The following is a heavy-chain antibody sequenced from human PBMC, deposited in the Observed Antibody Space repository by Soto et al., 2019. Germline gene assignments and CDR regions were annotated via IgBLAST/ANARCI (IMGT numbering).Heavy chain of an antibody. Sequence: EVQQMESGGGLVQPGGSLRLSCAASGFTFSSYWMHWVRQAPGKGLVWVSRINSDGSNTTYADSVKGRFTISRDNAKNTLYLQMNSLGAEDTAVYYCVRGEGGWETYWGQGTLVTVSS. J-gene: IGHJ4*02. V-gene: IGHV3-74*01. D-gene: IGHD6-19*01. CDR3: VRGEGGWETY. CDR1: GFTFSSYW. CDR2: INSDGSNT.